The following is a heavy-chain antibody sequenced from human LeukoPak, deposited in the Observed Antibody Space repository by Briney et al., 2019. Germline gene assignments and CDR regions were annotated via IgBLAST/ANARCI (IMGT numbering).Heavy chain of an antibody. CDR3: ARVLDGSNDC. V-gene: IGHV3-11*01. J-gene: IGHJ4*02. D-gene: IGHD2/OR15-2a*01. CDR1: GFTFSDYY. Sequence: GGSLRLSCGATGFTFSDYYMSWIRQAPGKGLEWVSYISTTATTIYYADSVKGRFTISRDNAKNSLYLQMNSLRAEDTAVYYCARVLDGSNDCWGQGTLVTVSS. CDR2: ISTTATTI.